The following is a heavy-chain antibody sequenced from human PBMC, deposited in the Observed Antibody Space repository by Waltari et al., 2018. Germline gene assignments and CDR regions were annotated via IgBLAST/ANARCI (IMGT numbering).Heavy chain of an antibody. Sequence: EVQLVESGGGLVQPGGSLRLSCTASGLPFSTHWMSWVRQAPGKGLEWVANIKEDGNQQYYVDSVKGRFTISRDNAKKSVYLEMNSLRAEDTAVYYCTSGGNYLYWGQGSLVTVSS. V-gene: IGHV3-7*01. CDR1: GLPFSTHW. CDR3: TSGGNYLY. J-gene: IGHJ4*02. D-gene: IGHD1-7*01. CDR2: IKEDGNQQ.